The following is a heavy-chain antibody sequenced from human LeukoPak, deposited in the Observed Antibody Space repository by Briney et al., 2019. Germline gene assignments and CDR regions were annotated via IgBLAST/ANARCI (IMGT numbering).Heavy chain of an antibody. V-gene: IGHV3-7*03. CDR1: GFAFSSYW. J-gene: IGHJ6*02. CDR3: ARGGGLDV. CDR2: INHNGNVN. D-gene: IGHD3-16*01. Sequence: GGSLRLSCAASGFAFSSYWMNWARQAPGKGLEWVASINHNGNVNYYVDSVKGRFTISRDNAKNSLYLQMSDLRAEDTAVYFCARGGGLDVWGQGATVTVSS.